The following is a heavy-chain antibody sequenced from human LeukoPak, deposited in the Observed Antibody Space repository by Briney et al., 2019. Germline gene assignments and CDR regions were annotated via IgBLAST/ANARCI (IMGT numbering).Heavy chain of an antibody. CDR1: GYSISSGYY. CDR3: ARDWVYYYGSGREDGAFDI. D-gene: IGHD3-10*01. J-gene: IGHJ3*02. CDR2: IYTSGST. Sequence: SETLSLTCTVSGYSISSGYYWSWIRQPAGKGLEWIGRIYTSGSTNYNPSLKSRVTMSVDTSKNHFPLKLSSVTAADTAVYYCARDWVYYYGSGREDGAFDIWGQGTMVTVSS. V-gene: IGHV4-4*07.